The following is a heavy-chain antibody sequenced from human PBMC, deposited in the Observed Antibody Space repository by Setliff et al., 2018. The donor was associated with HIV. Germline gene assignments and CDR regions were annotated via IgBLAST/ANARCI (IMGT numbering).Heavy chain of an antibody. CDR1: GGSFNGYS. J-gene: IGHJ4*02. D-gene: IGHD3-22*01. Sequence: TLSLTCAVYGGSFNGYSWTWIRQPPGKGLEWIGGINHSGSTNYNPSLKSRVTISVDTSKNQFSLKLSSVTAADTAVYYCARHDSGGYYSLDYWGQGTLVTVSS. CDR2: INHSGST. V-gene: IGHV4-34*01. CDR3: ARHDSGGYYSLDY.